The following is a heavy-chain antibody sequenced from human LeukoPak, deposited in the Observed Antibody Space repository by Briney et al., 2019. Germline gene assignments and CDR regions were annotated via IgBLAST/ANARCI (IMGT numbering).Heavy chain of an antibody. CDR3: AREGLYGLAFDI. CDR1: GYTFTSYD. Sequence: ASVKVSCKASGYTFTSYDINWVRQATGQGLEWMGWMNPNSGNTGYAQKFQGRVTMTRNTSISTAFMELSSLRSEDTAVYYCAREGLYGLAFDIWGQGTMVTVSS. CDR2: MNPNSGNT. D-gene: IGHD2-8*01. V-gene: IGHV1-8*01. J-gene: IGHJ3*02.